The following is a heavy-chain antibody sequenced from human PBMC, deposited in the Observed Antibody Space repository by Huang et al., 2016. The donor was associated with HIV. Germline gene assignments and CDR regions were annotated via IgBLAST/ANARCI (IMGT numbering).Heavy chain of an antibody. V-gene: IGHV1-69*13. CDR2: IIPTFEAT. CDR3: ARENIAPYYCDY. J-gene: IGHJ4*02. CDR1: GGTFRRYG. Sequence: QVQLVQSGAEVKRPGSSVKVSCKASGGTFRRYGISWVRPAPGQGLEWMGGIIPTFEATNYAQKFQGRVTISADESTTTAYMELSSLRSEDTAIYYCARENIAPYYCDYWGQGTLVTVAS. D-gene: IGHD2-21*01.